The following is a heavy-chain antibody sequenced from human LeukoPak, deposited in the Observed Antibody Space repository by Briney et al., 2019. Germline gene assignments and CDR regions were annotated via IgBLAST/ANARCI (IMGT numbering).Heavy chain of an antibody. CDR1: VESFSGYY. J-gene: IGHJ4*02. CDR2: TIHIVST. V-gene: IGHV4-34*01. D-gene: IGHD3-22*01. CDR3: ARGVPYYDSSGYWPRAHPFDY. Sequence: SETLSLTCVDHVESFSGYYSSWIRHTPGKGRYWSVETIHIVSTNYNPSLKSRVTISVDTSKNQFSLKLSSVTAADTAVYYCARGVPYYDSSGYWPRAHPFDYWGQGTLVTVSS.